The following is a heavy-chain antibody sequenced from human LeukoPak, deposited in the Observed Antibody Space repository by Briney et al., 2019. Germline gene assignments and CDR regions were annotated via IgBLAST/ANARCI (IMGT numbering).Heavy chain of an antibody. CDR2: IYYSGST. Sequence: SETLSLTCTVSGGSISSYYWSWIRQPPGKGLEWIGYIYYSGSTYYNPSLKRRVTISVDTSKSQFSLKLSSVTAADTAVYYCASLIRGCSSTSCYMKGVDRDLDYWGQGTLVTVSS. J-gene: IGHJ4*02. V-gene: IGHV4-59*06. D-gene: IGHD2-2*02. CDR3: ASLIRGCSSTSCYMKGVDRDLDY. CDR1: GGSISSYY.